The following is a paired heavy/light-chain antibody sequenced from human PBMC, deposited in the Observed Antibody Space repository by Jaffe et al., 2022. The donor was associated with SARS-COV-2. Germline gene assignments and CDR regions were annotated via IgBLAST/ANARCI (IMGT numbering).Light chain of an antibody. J-gene: IGKJ1*01. CDR1: QSISSW. CDR2: KAS. Sequence: DIQMTQSPSTLSASVGDRVTITCRASQSISSWLAWYQQKPGTAPKVLIYKASSLESGVPSRFSGSGSGTEFTLTISSLQPDDFATYYCQQYNSYWGTFGQGTKVEIK. CDR3: QQYNSYWGT. V-gene: IGKV1-5*03.
Heavy chain of an antibody. CDR1: GFTFDDYA. Sequence: EVQLVESGGGLVQPGRSLRLSCAASGFTFDDYAMHWVRQAPGKGLEWVSGISWNSGSIGYADSVKGRFTISRDNAKNSLYLQMNSLRAEDTALYFCAKPSSTDTAMVDYFDYWGQGTLVTVSS. D-gene: IGHD5-18*01. CDR3: AKPSSTDTAMVDYFDY. CDR2: ISWNSGSI. J-gene: IGHJ4*02. V-gene: IGHV3-9*01.